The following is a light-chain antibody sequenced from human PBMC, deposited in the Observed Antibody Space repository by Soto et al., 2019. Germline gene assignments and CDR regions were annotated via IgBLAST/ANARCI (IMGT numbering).Light chain of an antibody. J-gene: IGLJ3*02. CDR3: MCYAGGNNWV. Sequence: QSALTQPRSVSGSPGQSVTISCTGTSSDVGAYNYVSWYQQHAGKAPKLMIYDVTKRPSGVPDRFSGSKSANTASLTVSGLQAEDEADYYCMCYAGGNNWVFGGGTQLTVL. CDR1: SSDVGAYNY. V-gene: IGLV2-11*01. CDR2: DVT.